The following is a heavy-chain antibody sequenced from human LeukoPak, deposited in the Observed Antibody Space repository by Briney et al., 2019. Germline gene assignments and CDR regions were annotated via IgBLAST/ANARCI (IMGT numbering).Heavy chain of an antibody. CDR1: GYTFTGYY. V-gene: IGHV1-2*02. CDR3: ARQYYDSSGLNWFDP. CDR2: INPNSGGT. Sequence: ASVKVSCKASGYTFTGYYMHWVRQAPGQGLDWMGWINPNSGGTNYAPKFQGRVTMTRDPSISTAYVELSRLRSDDTAVYYCARQYYDSSGLNWFDPWGQGTLVTVSS. D-gene: IGHD3-22*01. J-gene: IGHJ5*02.